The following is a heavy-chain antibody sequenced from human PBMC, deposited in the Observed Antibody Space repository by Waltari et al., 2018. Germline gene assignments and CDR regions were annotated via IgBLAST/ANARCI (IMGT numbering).Heavy chain of an antibody. Sequence: QVQLVQSGAEVKKPGSSVKVSCKASGGTFSSYALSWVRQAPGQGLEWMGGIIPIFGTANYAQKFQGRVTITADESTSTAYMELSSLRSEDTAVYYCARDLLPTYYDFWSGYSPPGYWGQGTLVTVSS. CDR3: ARDLLPTYYDFWSGYSPPGY. CDR2: IIPIFGTA. J-gene: IGHJ4*02. D-gene: IGHD3-3*01. V-gene: IGHV1-69*01. CDR1: GGTFSSYA.